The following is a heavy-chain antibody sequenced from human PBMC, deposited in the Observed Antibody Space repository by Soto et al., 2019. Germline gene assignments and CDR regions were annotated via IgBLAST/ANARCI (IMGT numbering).Heavy chain of an antibody. V-gene: IGHV4-4*02. CDR3: ARSFGWYAIDY. D-gene: IGHD6-19*01. Sequence: QVLLQESGPGLVQPSGTLSLSCAVSGGSVSSSFFWGWVRQPPGKGLEWIGDIFHSGSVNYNPSLKSRLTISIDKSKNQFSLELNSVTTADTAVYYCARSFGWYAIDYWCQGTLVIVSS. J-gene: IGHJ4*02. CDR2: IFHSGSV. CDR1: GGSVSSSFF.